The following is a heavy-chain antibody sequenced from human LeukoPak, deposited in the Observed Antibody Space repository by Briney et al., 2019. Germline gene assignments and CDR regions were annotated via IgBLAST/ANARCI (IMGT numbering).Heavy chain of an antibody. V-gene: IGHV3-66*01. D-gene: IGHD6-6*01. Sequence: GGSLRLSCAASGFTVSRNYMSWVRQAPGKWLEWVSIIYSGGTTYYADSVNGRFTISRDNSKNTLYLQMNSLRAEDTAVYYCASGPYSSSSYDYWGQGTLVTVSS. CDR3: ASGPYSSSSYDY. CDR2: IYSGGTT. CDR1: GFTVSRNY. J-gene: IGHJ4*02.